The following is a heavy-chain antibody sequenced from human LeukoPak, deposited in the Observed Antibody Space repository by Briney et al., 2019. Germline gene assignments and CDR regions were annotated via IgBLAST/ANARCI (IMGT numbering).Heavy chain of an antibody. V-gene: IGHV4-4*07. CDR1: DGSISSYY. D-gene: IGHD3-3*01. J-gene: IGHJ4*02. CDR2: VYTSGST. Sequence: SETLSLTCTVSDGSISSYYWSWIRQPAGKGLEWIGRVYTSGSTNYNPSLKSRVTISVDTSKNQFSLKLSSVTAADTAIYYCARGSGKRLFDYWGQGTLVTVSS. CDR3: ARGSGKRLFDY.